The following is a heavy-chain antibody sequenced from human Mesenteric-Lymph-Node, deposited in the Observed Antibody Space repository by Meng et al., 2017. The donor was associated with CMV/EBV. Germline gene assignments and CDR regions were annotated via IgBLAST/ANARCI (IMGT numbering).Heavy chain of an antibody. V-gene: IGHV3-48*03. J-gene: IGHJ6*02. D-gene: IGHD3/OR15-3a*01. CDR1: GFTFSSYE. CDR3: ARDNHDFWTGHYGMDV. CDR2: ISSSGSAI. Sequence: GESLKISCAASGFTFSSYEMNWVRQPPGKGLEWVSYISSSGSAIYYADSVKGRFTISRDDAKNSLYLQMNNLRVEDSAMYYCARDNHDFWTGHYGMDVWGQGTTVTVSS.